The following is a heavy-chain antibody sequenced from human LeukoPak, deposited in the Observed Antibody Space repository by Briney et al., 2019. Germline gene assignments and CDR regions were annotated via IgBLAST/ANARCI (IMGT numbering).Heavy chain of an antibody. CDR3: AAMVSPYYYYGMDV. CDR1: GYTFTGYY. Sequence: ASVKVSCKASGYTFTGYYMHWVRQAPGQGLEWMGWINPNSGGTNYAQKFQGRVTMTRDTSISTAYMELSRLRSDDTAVYYCAAMVSPYYYYGMDVWGQGTTVTVSS. V-gene: IGHV1-2*02. CDR2: INPNSGGT. D-gene: IGHD5-18*01. J-gene: IGHJ6*02.